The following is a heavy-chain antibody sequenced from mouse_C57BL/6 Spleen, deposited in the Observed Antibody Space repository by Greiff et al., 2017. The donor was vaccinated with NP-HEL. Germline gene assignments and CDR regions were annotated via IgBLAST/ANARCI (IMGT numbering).Heavy chain of an antibody. CDR2: IDPSDSYT. V-gene: IGHV1-69*01. CDR1: GYTFTSYW. D-gene: IGHD3-3*01. Sequence: QVQLKQPGAELVMPGASVKLSCKASGYTFTSYWMHWVKQRPGQGLEWIGEIDPSDSYTNSNHKFKGKSTLTVDKSSSTAYMQLSSLTSEDSAVYYCARSGGRGDWYFDVWGTGTTVTVSS. J-gene: IGHJ1*03. CDR3: ARSGGRGDWYFDV.